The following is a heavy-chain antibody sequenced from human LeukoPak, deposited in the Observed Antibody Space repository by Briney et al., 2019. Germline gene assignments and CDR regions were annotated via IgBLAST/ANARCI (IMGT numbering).Heavy chain of an antibody. CDR3: AREYCRGDCYTDAFDI. CDR1: GFTFSSYW. Sequence: PGGSLRLSCAASGFTFSSYWMSWVRQAPGKGLEWVANIKQDASEKYYVDSVKGRSTISGDNAKNSLYLQMNSLRAEDTAVYYCAREYCRGDCYTDAFDIWGQRTMVTVSS. J-gene: IGHJ3*02. CDR2: IKQDASEK. V-gene: IGHV3-7*01. D-gene: IGHD2-21*02.